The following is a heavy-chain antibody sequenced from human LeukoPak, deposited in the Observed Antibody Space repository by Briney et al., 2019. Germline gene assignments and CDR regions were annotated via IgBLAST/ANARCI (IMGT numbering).Heavy chain of an antibody. CDR3: ARVAPVGRALDY. CDR1: GFTFSSYW. Sequence: GGSLRLSCAASGFTFSSYWMTWVRQAPGKGLEWVANIKQDGSEKYYVDSVKGRFTVSRDNAKNSLYLQMNSLRAEDTAVYYCARVAPVGRALDYWGQGTLVTVSS. J-gene: IGHJ4*02. V-gene: IGHV3-7*01. CDR2: IKQDGSEK.